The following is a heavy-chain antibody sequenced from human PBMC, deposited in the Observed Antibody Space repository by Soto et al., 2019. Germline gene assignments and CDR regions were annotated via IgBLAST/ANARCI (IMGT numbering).Heavy chain of an antibody. Sequence: HVQLVESGGGVVQPGRSLRLSCAVPGFNFSSYGMHWVRQAPGKGLEWVAVISYDGSHKASADSVKGRIAISRDNAKTTLFLQMNSLRVGDKAVYYCANDLFKTSSWPGYWGKGTLVTVSS. CDR3: ANDLFKTSSWPGY. V-gene: IGHV3-30*18. D-gene: IGHD6-19*01. CDR2: ISYDGSHK. CDR1: GFNFSSYG. J-gene: IGHJ4*02.